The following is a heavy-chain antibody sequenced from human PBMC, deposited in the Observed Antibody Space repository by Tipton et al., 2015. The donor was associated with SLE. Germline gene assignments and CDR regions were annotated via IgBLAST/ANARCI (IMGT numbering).Heavy chain of an antibody. D-gene: IGHD6-19*01. CDR3: ARAPRLGAFDI. Sequence: TLSLTCTVSGGSISSYYWSWIRQPPGKGLEWIGYIYYSGSTHYNPPHKSRVTISVDTSKNQFSLKLSSVTAADTAVYYCARAPRLGAFDIWGQGTMVTVSS. J-gene: IGHJ3*02. CDR1: GGSISSYY. V-gene: IGHV4-59*08. CDR2: IYYSGST.